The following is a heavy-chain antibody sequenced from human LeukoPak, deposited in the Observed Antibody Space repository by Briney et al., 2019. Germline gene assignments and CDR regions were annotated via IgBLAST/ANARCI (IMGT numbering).Heavy chain of an antibody. D-gene: IGHD6-6*01. J-gene: IGHJ4*02. Sequence: SEILSLTCSVSGGSISSLYWSWIRQPPGKGLEWIGYIYYTGSTNYNPSLKSRVTMFVDMSKNQFSLRLSSVTAADTAVYYCARHRAYSSSSPFDYWGQGTLVTVSS. CDR3: ARHRAYSSSSPFDY. CDR1: GGSISSLY. V-gene: IGHV4-59*08. CDR2: IYYTGST.